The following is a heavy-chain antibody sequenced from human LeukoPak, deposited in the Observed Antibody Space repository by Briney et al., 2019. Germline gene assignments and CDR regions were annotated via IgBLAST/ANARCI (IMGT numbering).Heavy chain of an antibody. CDR1: GYTFTGYY. J-gene: IGHJ6*02. V-gene: IGHV1-2*02. CDR3: ARCSSTTSLKYYFYAMDV. D-gene: IGHD2-2*01. Sequence: GASVKVSCTASGYTFTGYYLHWVRQAPGQGLEWMGWINPKRGVTKYAQKFQGRVSMTRDTSTSTIYMELSRLTSDDTAVYYCARCSSTTSLKYYFYAMDVWGQGTTVTVSS. CDR2: INPKRGVT.